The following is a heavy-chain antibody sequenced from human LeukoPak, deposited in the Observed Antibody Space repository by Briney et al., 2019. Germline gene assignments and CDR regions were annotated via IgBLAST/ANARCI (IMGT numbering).Heavy chain of an antibody. CDR1: GYTFTGYY. D-gene: IGHD5-24*01. Sequence: ASVKVSCKTSGYTFTGYYMQWVRQAPGQGLEWMGWMNPNSGNTGYAQKFQGRVTITRNTSISTAYMELSSLRSEDTAVYYCARRDGYNDFDYWGQGTLVTVSS. CDR3: ARRDGYNDFDY. CDR2: MNPNSGNT. J-gene: IGHJ4*02. V-gene: IGHV1-8*03.